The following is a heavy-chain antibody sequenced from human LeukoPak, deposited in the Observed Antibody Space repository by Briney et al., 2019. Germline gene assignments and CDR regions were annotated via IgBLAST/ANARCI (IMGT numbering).Heavy chain of an antibody. D-gene: IGHD3-3*01. Sequence: KASETLSLTCTVSGGSISSSSYYWGWIRQPPGKGLEWIGSIYYSGSTYYNPSLKSRVTISVDTSKNQFSLKLSSVTAADTAVYYCARDFRGGYDFWSGYYTPYYFDYWGQGTLVTVSP. V-gene: IGHV4-39*02. CDR1: GGSISSSSYY. CDR2: IYYSGST. CDR3: ARDFRGGYDFWSGYYTPYYFDY. J-gene: IGHJ4*02.